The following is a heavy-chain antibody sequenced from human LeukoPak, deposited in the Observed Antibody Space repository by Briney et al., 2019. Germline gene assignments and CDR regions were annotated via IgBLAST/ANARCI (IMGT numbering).Heavy chain of an antibody. V-gene: IGHV3-23*01. J-gene: IGHJ4*02. Sequence: GGSLRLSCAASGFTFSYYWMHWVRHAPGKGLEWLSGICGSGGGTYYADPVKGRFTISRENTNNTQYLQINSLKAENRAEYYCAISGANSPDFYSCDSWGRGTLVTVSS. D-gene: IGHD3-3*01. CDR3: AISGANSPDFYSCDS. CDR1: GFTFSYYW. CDR2: ICGSGGGT.